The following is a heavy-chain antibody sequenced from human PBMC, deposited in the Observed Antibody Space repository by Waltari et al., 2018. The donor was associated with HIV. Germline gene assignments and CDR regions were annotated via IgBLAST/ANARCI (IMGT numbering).Heavy chain of an antibody. CDR1: GFSFSDYW. CDR3: ARDDYDFWSGPRRDKNYGMDV. Sequence: LVQSGGGLVQPGGSLRLSCAASGFSFSDYWMHWVRQSPWKGLEWVSRINSDGGDATYADSVKGRFTVSRDNAKNTLFLEMSSLRVEDTAVYYCARDDYDFWSGPRRDKNYGMDVWGQGTAVTVSS. CDR2: INSDGGDA. D-gene: IGHD3-3*01. V-gene: IGHV3-74*01. J-gene: IGHJ6*02.